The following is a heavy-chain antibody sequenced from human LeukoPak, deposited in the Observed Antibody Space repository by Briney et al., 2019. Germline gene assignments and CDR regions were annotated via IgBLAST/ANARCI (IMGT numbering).Heavy chain of an antibody. CDR3: ARQNRIDYYGSGSYYNYYYYYYMDV. D-gene: IGHD3-10*01. Sequence: SETLSLTCTVSGGYISSYYWSWIRQPPGKGLEWIGYIYYGGSPKYNPSLKSRVTISLDTSKSQFSLNLTSVTAADTAVYYCARQNRIDYYGSGSYYNYYYYYYMDVWGKGTTVTISS. J-gene: IGHJ6*03. V-gene: IGHV4-59*01. CDR1: GGYISSYY. CDR2: IYYGGSP.